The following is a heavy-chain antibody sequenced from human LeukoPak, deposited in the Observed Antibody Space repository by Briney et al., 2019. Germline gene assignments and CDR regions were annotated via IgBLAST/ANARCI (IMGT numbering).Heavy chain of an antibody. CDR2: INYSGST. Sequence: PSETLSLTCTVSGDSLISRTYSWGWIRQPPGKGLEWIGTINYSGSTYYNPSLKSRVTISVDTSKTQFSLKLSSVTAADTAVYSCARIGYYFDYWGQGTLVTVSS. CDR3: ARIGYYFDY. V-gene: IGHV4-39*01. D-gene: IGHD3-22*01. J-gene: IGHJ4*02. CDR1: GDSLISRTYS.